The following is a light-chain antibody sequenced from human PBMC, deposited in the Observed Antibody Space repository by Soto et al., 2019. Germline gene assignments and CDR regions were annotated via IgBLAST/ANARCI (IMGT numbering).Light chain of an antibody. CDR1: SSDVGGYNS. CDR2: GVS. J-gene: IGLJ3*02. CDR3: SSYAGSNNLGV. V-gene: IGLV2-8*01. Sequence: QSTLTQPPSASGSPGQSVTISCTGTSSDVGGYNSVSWYQQHPGKAPKLMIYGVSKRPSGVPDRFSGSKSGNTASLTVSGLQAEDEADYYCSSYAGSNNLGVFGGGTKVTVL.